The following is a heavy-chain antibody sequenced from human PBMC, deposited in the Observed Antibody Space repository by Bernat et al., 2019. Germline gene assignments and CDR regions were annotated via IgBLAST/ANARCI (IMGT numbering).Heavy chain of an antibody. CDR3: ARLKYDILTGYTD. D-gene: IGHD3-9*01. CDR1: GGSISSNSDF. V-gene: IGHV4-39*01. CDR2: ICYSRGT. Sequence: QLQLQESGPGLVKPSETLSLICSVSGGSISSNSDFWGWIRQPPGKGLEWIGNICYSRGTYYNPSLKSRVTISVDTSKNQFSLKLSSVTAADTAVYYCARLKYDILTGYTDWGQGTLVTVSS. J-gene: IGHJ4*02.